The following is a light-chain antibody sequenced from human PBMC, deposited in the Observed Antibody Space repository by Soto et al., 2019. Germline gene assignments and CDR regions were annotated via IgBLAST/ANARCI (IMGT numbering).Light chain of an antibody. V-gene: IGKV3-20*01. CDR2: GAS. CDR1: QSVSSH. J-gene: IGKJ1*01. Sequence: DIVFTQSPATLSLSLGDRATLSCRASQSVSSHLAWYAQKPGQAPRILFSGASTRAHAMPRRFCGSGFAADLTLTTTRLEPEDFVAYYCQQYGSSPSITFGQGTKVDIK. CDR3: QQYGSSPSIT.